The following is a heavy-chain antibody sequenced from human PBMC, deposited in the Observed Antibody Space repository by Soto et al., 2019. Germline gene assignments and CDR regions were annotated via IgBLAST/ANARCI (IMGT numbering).Heavy chain of an antibody. V-gene: IGHV3-23*01. Sequence: GGSLRLSCAASGFTFSSYAMSWVRQAPGKGLEWVSAISGSGGSTYYADSVKGRFTISRDNSKNTLYLQMNSLRAEDTAVYYCAKDPQLWYSSGWRYWGQGTLVTVSS. J-gene: IGHJ4*02. CDR3: AKDPQLWYSSGWRY. CDR1: GFTFSSYA. CDR2: ISGSGGST. D-gene: IGHD6-19*01.